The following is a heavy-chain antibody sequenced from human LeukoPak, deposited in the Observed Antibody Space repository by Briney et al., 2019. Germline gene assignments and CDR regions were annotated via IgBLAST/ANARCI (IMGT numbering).Heavy chain of an antibody. D-gene: IGHD3-3*01. CDR2: ISGSGGST. CDR3: AKPPRDFWSGPTRDY. V-gene: IGHV3-23*01. Sequence: GGSLRLSCAASGFTFSSYAMSWVRPAPGKGLEWVSAISGSGGSTYYADSVKGRFTISRDNSKNTLYLQMNSLRAEDTAVYYCAKPPRDFWSGPTRDYWGQGTLVTVSS. CDR1: GFTFSSYA. J-gene: IGHJ4*02.